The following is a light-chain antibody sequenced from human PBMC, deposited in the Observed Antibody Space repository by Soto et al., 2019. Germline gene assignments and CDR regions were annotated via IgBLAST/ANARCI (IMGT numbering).Light chain of an antibody. J-gene: IGKJ2*01. CDR3: QQFNSYPRT. V-gene: IGKV1-13*02. CDR1: QGISSA. Sequence: AIQLTQSPSSLSASVGDRVTITCRASQGISSALAWYQQKPGKAPKLLIYDASSLESGVPSRFSGSGSGTDFTLTISSQQPEDFATYYCQQFNSYPRTFGQGTKLEIK. CDR2: DAS.